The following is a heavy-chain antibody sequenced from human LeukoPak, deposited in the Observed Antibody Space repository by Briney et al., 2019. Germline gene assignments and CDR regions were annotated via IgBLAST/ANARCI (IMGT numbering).Heavy chain of an antibody. Sequence: PGRSLRLSCAASGFTFSSYAMHWVRQAPGKGLEWVAVISYDGSNKYYADSVKGRFTISRDNSKNTLYLQMNSLRAEDTAVYYCARDYFPPYGSGTHRGYFDYWGQGTLVTVSS. CDR2: ISYDGSNK. CDR3: ARDYFPPYGSGTHRGYFDY. V-gene: IGHV3-30-3*01. CDR1: GFTFSSYA. J-gene: IGHJ4*02. D-gene: IGHD3-10*01.